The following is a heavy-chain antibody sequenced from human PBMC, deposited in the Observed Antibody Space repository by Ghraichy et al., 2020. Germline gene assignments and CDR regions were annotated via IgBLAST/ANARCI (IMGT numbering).Heavy chain of an antibody. Sequence: SVKVSCKASGGTFSSYAISWVRQGPGQGLEWMGGIIPIFGTANYAQKFQGRVTITADESTSTAYMELSSLRSEDTAVYYCARESDIVVVPAAMGLGYFDLCGRGTLVTVYS. D-gene: IGHD2-2*01. CDR1: GGTFSSYA. V-gene: IGHV1-69*13. CDR2: IIPIFGTA. CDR3: ARESDIVVVPAAMGLGYFDL. J-gene: IGHJ2*01.